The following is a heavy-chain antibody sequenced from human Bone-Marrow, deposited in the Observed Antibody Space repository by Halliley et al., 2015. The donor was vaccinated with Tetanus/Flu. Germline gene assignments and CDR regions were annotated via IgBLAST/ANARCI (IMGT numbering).Heavy chain of an antibody. J-gene: IGHJ6*02. CDR1: GFTVSTNY. D-gene: IGHD6-6*01. V-gene: IGHV3-53*01. CDR2: IYSGGNT. Sequence: AASGFTVSTNYMSWVRQAPGKGLEWVSVIYSGGNTYYADSVKGRFTISRDTSKNTVFLHMNSLRVEDTAVYYCARENSTSSFPYVMDVWGQGTTVTVS. CDR3: ARENSTSSFPYVMDV.